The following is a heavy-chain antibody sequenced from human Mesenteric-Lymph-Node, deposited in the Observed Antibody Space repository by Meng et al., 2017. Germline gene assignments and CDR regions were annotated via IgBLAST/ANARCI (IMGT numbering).Heavy chain of an antibody. D-gene: IGHD3-22*01. Sequence: GESLKISCAASGFTFSSYAMSWVRQAPGKGLEWVSAISGSGGSTYYADSVKGRFTISRDNSKNTLYLQMNSLRAEDTAVYYCAKDSTPDHMIVVVTDAFDIWGQGTMVTVSS. V-gene: IGHV3-23*01. J-gene: IGHJ3*02. CDR2: ISGSGGST. CDR3: AKDSTPDHMIVVVTDAFDI. CDR1: GFTFSSYA.